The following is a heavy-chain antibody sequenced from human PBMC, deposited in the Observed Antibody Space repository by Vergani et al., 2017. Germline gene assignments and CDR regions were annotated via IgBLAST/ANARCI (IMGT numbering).Heavy chain of an antibody. Sequence: EVQLVESGGGLVQPGGSLKLSCAASGFTFSSYSMNWVRQAPGKGLEWVSSISSSSSYIYYADSVKGRFTISRDNAKNSLYLQMNSLRAEDTAVYYCARDETRAAAGEGVYYYGMDVWGQGTTVTVSS. J-gene: IGHJ6*02. CDR1: GFTFSSYS. V-gene: IGHV3-21*01. CDR2: ISSSSSYI. D-gene: IGHD6-13*01. CDR3: ARDETRAAAGEGVYYYGMDV.